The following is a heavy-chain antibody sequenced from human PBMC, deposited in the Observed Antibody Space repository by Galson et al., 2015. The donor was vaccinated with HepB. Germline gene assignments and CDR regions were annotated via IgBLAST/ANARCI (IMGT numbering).Heavy chain of an antibody. CDR3: ARARVRAVAGTDLNWFDP. D-gene: IGHD6-19*01. CDR1: GYTFTSYG. CDR2: MNPNSGNT. V-gene: IGHV1-8*01. J-gene: IGHJ5*02. Sequence: SVKVSCKASGYTFTSYGINWVRQATGQGLEWMGWMNPNSGNTGYAQKFQGRVTMTRNTSISTAYMELSSLRSEDTAVYYCARARVRAVAGTDLNWFDPWGQGTLVTVSS.